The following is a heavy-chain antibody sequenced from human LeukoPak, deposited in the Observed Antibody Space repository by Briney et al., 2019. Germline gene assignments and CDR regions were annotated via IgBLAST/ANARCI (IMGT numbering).Heavy chain of an antibody. V-gene: IGHV3-53*04. Sequence: GGSLRLSCAASGFTVSSNYMSWVRQAPGKGLEWVSVIYSGGSTYYADSVKGRFTISRHNSKNTLYLQMNSLRAEDTAVYYCASLRDYDYGDYLDYWGQGTLVTVSS. D-gene: IGHD4-17*01. CDR1: GFTVSSNY. CDR3: ASLRDYDYGDYLDY. J-gene: IGHJ4*02. CDR2: IYSGGST.